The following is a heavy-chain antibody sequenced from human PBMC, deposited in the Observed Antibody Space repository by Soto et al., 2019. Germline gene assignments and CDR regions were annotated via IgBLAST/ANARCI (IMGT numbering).Heavy chain of an antibody. Sequence: PGGSLRLSCAASGFTFSSYEMTWVRQAPGKGLEWVSYISSSGSTIYYADSVKGRFTISRDNAKNSLYLQMNSLRAEDTAVYYCASGMVRGVYGMDVWGQGTTVTVSS. CDR1: GFTFSSYE. CDR3: ASGMVRGVYGMDV. V-gene: IGHV3-48*03. D-gene: IGHD3-10*01. CDR2: ISSSGSTI. J-gene: IGHJ6*02.